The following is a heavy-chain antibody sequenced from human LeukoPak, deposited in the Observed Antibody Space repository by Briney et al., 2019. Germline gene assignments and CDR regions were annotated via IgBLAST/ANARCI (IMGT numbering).Heavy chain of an antibody. V-gene: IGHV3-30*02. J-gene: IGHJ4*02. Sequence: GGSLSLSCSASGFTFSTYGMHWVRQAPGKGLEWEAFIRDGGSNKYYADSVKGRFTISRDNSKNTLYLQMNSLRAEDTAVYSCAKDFDGYTYGNLDYWGQGILVTVSS. CDR3: AKDFDGYTYGNLDY. CDR2: IRDGGSNK. CDR1: GFTFSTYG. D-gene: IGHD5-18*01.